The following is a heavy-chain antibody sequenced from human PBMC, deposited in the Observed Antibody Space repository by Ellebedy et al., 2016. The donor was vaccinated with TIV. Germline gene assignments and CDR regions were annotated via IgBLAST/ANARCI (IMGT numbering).Heavy chain of an antibody. J-gene: IGHJ3*02. CDR2: ISYDGSNT. CDR3: AKNRIYCSSCSCYKRNAFDI. D-gene: IGHD2-2*02. Sequence: GESLKISCAASGFTFSSYGMHWVRQAPGKGLEWVAVISYDGSNTYYVDSLKGRFTISRDNSQNTLYLQMNSLRPEDTAVYFCAKNRIYCSSCSCYKRNAFDIWGQGTLVTVSS. CDR1: GFTFSSYG. V-gene: IGHV3-30*18.